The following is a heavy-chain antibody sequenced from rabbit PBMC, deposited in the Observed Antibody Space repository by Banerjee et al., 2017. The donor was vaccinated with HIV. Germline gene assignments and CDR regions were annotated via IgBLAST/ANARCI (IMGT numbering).Heavy chain of an antibody. Sequence: GHPAKPEESLTLTSTAPGFSFSNGNVMCWVRQAPGKGLEWIAYIYPDYGSTNYARWVNGRFTISLDNAQNPVLLQMTSLTAADTATYFCARELAGVIGGNINLWDPGTLVNV. CDR2: IYPDYGST. J-gene: IGHJ4*01. D-gene: IGHD4-1*01. CDR3: ARELAGVIGGNINL. V-gene: IGHV1S45*01. CDR1: GFSFSNGNV.